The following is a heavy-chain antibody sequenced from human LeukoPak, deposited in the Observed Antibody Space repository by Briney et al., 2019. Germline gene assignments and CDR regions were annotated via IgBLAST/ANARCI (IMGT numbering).Heavy chain of an antibody. CDR3: AREWPNTYRFDP. CDR2: INPSGGGT. V-gene: IGHV1-46*01. CDR1: GYTFTSYY. J-gene: IGHJ5*02. D-gene: IGHD1/OR15-1a*01. Sequence: ASVKLSCKASGYTFTSYYIPWVRQSPGQGREWLGIINPSGGGTIYAQKFQGRVTMTGDTSTSTVYMELSSLRSEDTAVYYCAREWPNTYRFDPWGQGTLVTVSS.